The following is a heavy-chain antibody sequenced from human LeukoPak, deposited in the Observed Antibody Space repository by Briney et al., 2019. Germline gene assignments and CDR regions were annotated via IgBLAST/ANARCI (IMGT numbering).Heavy chain of an antibody. CDR2: MNPNSGNT. J-gene: IGHJ6*03. Sequence: ASVKVSCKASGYTFTSYDINWVRQATGQGHEWMGWMNPNSGNTGYAQKFQGRVTITRNTSISTAYMELSSLRSEDTAVYYCARGLGVPWGYYMDVWGKGTTVTVSS. V-gene: IGHV1-8*03. CDR1: GYTFTSYD. CDR3: ARGLGVPWGYYMDV. D-gene: IGHD3-10*01.